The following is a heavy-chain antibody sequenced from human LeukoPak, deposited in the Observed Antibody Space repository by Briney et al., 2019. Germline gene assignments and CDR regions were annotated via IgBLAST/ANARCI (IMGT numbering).Heavy chain of an antibody. V-gene: IGHV4-39*01. Sequence: PSETLSLTCTVSGGSISSSSYYWGWIRQPPGKGLEWIGSIYYSGSTYYNPSLKSRVTISVDTSKNQFSLKLSSVTAADTAVYYCARLSAYYYDSSGYGHWRQATLVTVSS. CDR3: ARLSAYYYDSSGYGH. D-gene: IGHD3-22*01. CDR2: IYYSGST. J-gene: IGHJ4*02. CDR1: GGSISSSSYY.